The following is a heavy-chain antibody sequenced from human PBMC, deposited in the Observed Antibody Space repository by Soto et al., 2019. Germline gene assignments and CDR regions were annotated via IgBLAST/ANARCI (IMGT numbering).Heavy chain of an antibody. CDR1: GGSISSTTCH. V-gene: IGHV4-39*02. CDR2: ISYIGRT. CDR3: ARCYDTSERPYFDH. D-gene: IGHD3-22*01. Sequence: KTSETLSLTCTVSGGSISSTTCHWAWIRQPPGKGLDWTATISYIGRTYYNPSLKSRLTVSIDTSENRFSLRLDSVTAADTAVYYCARCYDTSERPYFDHWGQGTLVTVSS. J-gene: IGHJ5*02.